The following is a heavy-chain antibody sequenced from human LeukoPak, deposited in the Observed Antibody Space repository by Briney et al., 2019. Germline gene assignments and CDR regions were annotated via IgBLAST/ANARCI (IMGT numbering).Heavy chain of an antibody. CDR1: GYTLSELS. CDR2: FDPEDGET. J-gene: IGHJ4*02. CDR3: AIEPVGGQQLVGFDY. D-gene: IGHD6-13*01. V-gene: IGHV1-24*01. Sequence: ASVKVSCEVSGYTLSELSMHWVRQAPGKGLEWMGGFDPEDGETIYAQKFQGRVTMTEDTSTDTAYMELSSLRSEDTAVYYCAIEPVGGQQLVGFDYWGQGTLVTVSS.